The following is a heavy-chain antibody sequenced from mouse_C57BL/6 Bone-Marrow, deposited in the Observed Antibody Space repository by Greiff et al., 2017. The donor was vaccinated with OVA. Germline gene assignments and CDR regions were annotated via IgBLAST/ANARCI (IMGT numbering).Heavy chain of an antibody. D-gene: IGHD2-3*01. Sequence: EVKVVESGGGLVQSGRSLRLSCATSGFTFSDFYMEWVRQAPGKGLEWIAASRNKANDYTTEYSASVKGRFIVSRDTSQSILYLQMNALRAEDTAIYYCARDADDGYSHYAMDYWGQGTSVTVSS. J-gene: IGHJ4*01. CDR2: SRNKANDYTT. CDR1: GFTFSDFY. V-gene: IGHV7-1*01. CDR3: ARDADDGYSHYAMDY.